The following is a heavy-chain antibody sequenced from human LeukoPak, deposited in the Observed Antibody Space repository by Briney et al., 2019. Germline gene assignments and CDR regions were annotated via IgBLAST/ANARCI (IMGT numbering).Heavy chain of an antibody. V-gene: IGHV1-18*01. Sequence: ASVKVSCKASGYTFTSYGISWVRQAPGQGLEWMGWISAYNGNTNYAQKLQGRVTMTTDTSTSTAYMELRSLRSDDTAVYYCASYQPLHDHIHAFDIWGQGTMVTVSS. CDR3: ASYQPLHDHIHAFDI. CDR1: GYTFTSYG. CDR2: ISAYNGNT. D-gene: IGHD1-1*01. J-gene: IGHJ3*02.